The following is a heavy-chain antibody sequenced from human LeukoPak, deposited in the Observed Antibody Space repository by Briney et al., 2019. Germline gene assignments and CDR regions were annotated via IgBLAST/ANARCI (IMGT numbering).Heavy chain of an antibody. Sequence: SETLSLTCAVYGGSFSGYYWSWLRQPPGKGLEWIGEINHSGSTNYNPSLKSRVTISVDTSKNQFSLKLSSVTAADTAVYYCARGGKRVGWVYCSSTSCSHYFDYWGQGTLVTVSS. J-gene: IGHJ4*02. D-gene: IGHD2-2*01. CDR2: INHSGST. CDR3: ARGGKRVGWVYCSSTSCSHYFDY. V-gene: IGHV4-34*01. CDR1: GGSFSGYY.